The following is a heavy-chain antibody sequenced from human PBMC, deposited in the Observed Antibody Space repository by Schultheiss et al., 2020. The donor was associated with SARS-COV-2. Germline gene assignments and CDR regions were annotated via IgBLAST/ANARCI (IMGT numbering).Heavy chain of an antibody. CDR2: INHSGST. CDR1: GGSISSYY. CDR3: ARHPSGSSRHETNFDY. Sequence: SETLSLTCTVSGGSISSYYWSWIRPPPGKGLEWIGEINHSGSTNYNPSLKSQVTISVDTSKNQFSLTLSSVTAAGTAVYYCARHPSGSSRHETNFDYWGQGTLVTVSS. D-gene: IGHD1-26*01. J-gene: IGHJ4*02. V-gene: IGHV4-59*08.